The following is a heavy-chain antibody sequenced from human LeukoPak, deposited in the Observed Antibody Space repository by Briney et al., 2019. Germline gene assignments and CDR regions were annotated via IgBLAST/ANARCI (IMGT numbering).Heavy chain of an antibody. D-gene: IGHD5-18*01. CDR2: IKQDGSEK. V-gene: IGHV3-7*01. CDR3: AREPHSYGYKDAFDI. J-gene: IGHJ3*02. Sequence: GGSLRLSCAASGFTFSSYWMSWVRQAPGKGLEWVANIKQDGSEKYYVDSVKGRFTISRDNAKNSPYLQMNGLRAEDTAVYYCAREPHSYGYKDAFDIWGQGTMVTVSS. CDR1: GFTFSSYW.